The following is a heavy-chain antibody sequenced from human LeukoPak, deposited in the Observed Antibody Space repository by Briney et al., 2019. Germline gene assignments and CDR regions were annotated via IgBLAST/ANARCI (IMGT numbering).Heavy chain of an antibody. J-gene: IGHJ4*02. V-gene: IGHV1-2*02. CDR3: ARGRSGSSWIDY. D-gene: IGHD6-13*01. CDR2: INPNSGGT. CDR1: GYTFTVYY. Sequence: ASVKVSCTASGYTFTVYYMHWVRQAPGQGLEWMGWINPNSGGTNYAQKFQGRVTMTRDTSISTAYMELSRLRSDDTAVYYCARGRSGSSWIDYWGQGTLVTVSS.